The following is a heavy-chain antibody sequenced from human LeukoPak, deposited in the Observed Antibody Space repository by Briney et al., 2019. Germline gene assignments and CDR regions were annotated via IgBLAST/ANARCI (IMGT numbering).Heavy chain of an antibody. D-gene: IGHD3-10*01. J-gene: IGHJ5*02. CDR1: GGSFSGYY. Sequence: SETLSLTCAVYGGSFSGYYWSWIRQPPGKGLEGIGEINHSGSTNYNPSLKSRVTISVDTSKNQFSLKLSSVTAADTAVYYCASLVRGVTLNWFDPWGQGTLVTVSS. CDR2: INHSGST. CDR3: ASLVRGVTLNWFDP. V-gene: IGHV4-34*01.